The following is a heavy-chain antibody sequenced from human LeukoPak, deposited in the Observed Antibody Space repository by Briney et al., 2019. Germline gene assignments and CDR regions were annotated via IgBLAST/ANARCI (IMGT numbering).Heavy chain of an antibody. J-gene: IGHJ4*02. CDR3: ARSPPPYNWNYGGFDY. Sequence: PSETLSLTCTVSGYSISSGYYWGWIRQPPGKGLEWIGSIYHSGSTYYNPSLKSRVTISVDTSKNQCSLKLSSVTAADTAVYYCARSPPPYNWNYGGFDYWGQGTLVTVSS. CDR1: GYSISSGYY. D-gene: IGHD1-7*01. V-gene: IGHV4-38-2*02. CDR2: IYHSGST.